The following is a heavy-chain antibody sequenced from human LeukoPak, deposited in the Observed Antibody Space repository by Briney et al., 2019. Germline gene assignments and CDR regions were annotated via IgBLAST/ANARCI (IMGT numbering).Heavy chain of an antibody. J-gene: IGHJ4*02. CDR2: IYTSGST. CDR1: GGSISSYY. Sequence: PSETLSLTCTVSGGSISSYYWSWIRQPAGKGLEWIGRIYTSGSTNYNPSLKSRVTMSVDTSKNQFSLKLSSVTAADTAVYYCARGWFGELSGLSDFDYWGQGTLVTVSS. D-gene: IGHD3-10*01. V-gene: IGHV4-4*07. CDR3: ARGWFGELSGLSDFDY.